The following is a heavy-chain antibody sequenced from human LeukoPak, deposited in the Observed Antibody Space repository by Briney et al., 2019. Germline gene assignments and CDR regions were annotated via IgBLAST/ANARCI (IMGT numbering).Heavy chain of an antibody. D-gene: IGHD6-13*01. CDR2: IIPIFGTA. J-gene: IGHJ6*03. Sequence: GASVKVSCKASGYTFTSYGISWVRQAPGQGLEWMGGIIPIFGTANYAQKFQGRVTITADKSTSTAYMELSSLRSEDTAVYYCARSAAAGNYYCYHYVDVWGKGTTVTVSS. CDR3: ARSAAAGNYYCYHYVDV. CDR1: GYTFTSYG. V-gene: IGHV1-69*06.